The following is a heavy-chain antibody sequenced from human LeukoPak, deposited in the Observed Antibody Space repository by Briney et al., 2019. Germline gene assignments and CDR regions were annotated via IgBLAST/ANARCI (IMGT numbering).Heavy chain of an antibody. CDR3: VRDGGYSGYEY. CDR1: GFTFGSYW. J-gene: IGHJ4*02. D-gene: IGHD5-12*01. CDR2: IKQDGSER. V-gene: IGHV3-7*04. Sequence: GGSLRLSCAASGFTFGSYWMTRVRQAPGKGLEWVANIKQDGSERYYVDSMKGRITISRDNAKKSLYLEVNSLSAEDTAVYYCVRDGGYSGYEYWGQGTLVTVSS.